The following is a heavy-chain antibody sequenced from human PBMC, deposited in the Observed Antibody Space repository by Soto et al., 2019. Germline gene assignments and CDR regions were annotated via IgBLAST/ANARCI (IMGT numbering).Heavy chain of an antibody. CDR2: ITTDGSST. Sequence: GSLRLSCATSGFIFSNYWMHWVRQAPGKGLVWVSRITTDGSSTTYAESVKGRFTISRDNAKNTLYLQMNSLRDEDTAVYYCASGPSYYYGMDVWGQGTTVTVS. V-gene: IGHV3-74*01. J-gene: IGHJ6*02. CDR1: GFIFSNYW. CDR3: ASGPSYYYGMDV.